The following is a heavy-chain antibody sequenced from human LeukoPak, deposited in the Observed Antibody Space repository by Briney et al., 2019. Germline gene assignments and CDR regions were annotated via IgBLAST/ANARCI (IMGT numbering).Heavy chain of an antibody. D-gene: IGHD2-15*01. Sequence: GSSVKVSCKASGGTFSSYAISWVRQAPGQGLEWMGRIIPIFGTANYAQKFQGRVTITTDESTSTAYMELSSLTSEDTAVYYCARESGYCSGGSCYYDYWGQGTLVTVSS. V-gene: IGHV1-69*05. CDR2: IIPIFGTA. J-gene: IGHJ4*02. CDR1: GGTFSSYA. CDR3: ARESGYCSGGSCYYDY.